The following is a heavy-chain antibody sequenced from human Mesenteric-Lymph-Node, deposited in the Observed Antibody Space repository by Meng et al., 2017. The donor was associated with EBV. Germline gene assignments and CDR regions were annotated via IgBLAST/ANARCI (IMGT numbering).Heavy chain of an antibody. J-gene: IGHJ4*02. D-gene: IGHD4-23*01. V-gene: IGHV6-1*01. CDR1: GDSVSSNSAA. Sequence: VQLPQSGPGLVQPSQTLSLPCAISGDSVSSNSAAWNRIRQSPSGGVEWLGRTYYRSKWSNDYAVSVKSRLTISPDTSKNQFSLHLSSVNPEDTGVYYCAREVDYGGNSVSFDFWGQGTLVTVFS. CDR2: TYYRSKWSN. CDR3: AREVDYGGNSVSFDF.